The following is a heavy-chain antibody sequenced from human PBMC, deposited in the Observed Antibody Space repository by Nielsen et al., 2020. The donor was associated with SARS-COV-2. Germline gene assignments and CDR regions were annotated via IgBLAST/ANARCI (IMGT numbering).Heavy chain of an antibody. D-gene: IGHD5-12*01. CDR1: GGSISSGGYY. J-gene: IGHJ6*02. Sequence: SETLSLTCTVSGGSISSGGYYWSWIRHHPGKGLEWIGYIYFSGRTCYNPSLKSRVTISVGTSKNQFSLSLRSVTAADTAVYYCSRASSGYDHYNYGMDVWGQGTTVTVSS. V-gene: IGHV4-31*03. CDR3: SRASSGYDHYNYGMDV. CDR2: IYFSGRT.